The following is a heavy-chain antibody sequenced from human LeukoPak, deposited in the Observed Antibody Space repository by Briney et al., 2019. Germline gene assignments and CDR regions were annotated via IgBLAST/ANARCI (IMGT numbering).Heavy chain of an antibody. CDR3: ARDRAANQDWVEFDP. V-gene: IGHV3-66*03. Sequence: WGSLRLSCAVSGCRVSNYYMSWGRQAHGQGLEWVGLIRDSGEAFYADFARGRFAISRDESENTLYLQMNSLRVEDTAVYFCARDRAANQDWVEFDPWGQGTPVIVSS. D-gene: IGHD3/OR15-3a*01. CDR1: GCRVSNYY. CDR2: IRDSGEA. J-gene: IGHJ5*02.